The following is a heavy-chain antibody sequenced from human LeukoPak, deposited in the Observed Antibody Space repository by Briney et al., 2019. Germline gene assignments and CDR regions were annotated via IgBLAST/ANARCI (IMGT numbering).Heavy chain of an antibody. J-gene: IGHJ4*02. D-gene: IGHD6-13*01. CDR3: AKDLTQQLKHFDF. CDR1: GFTFSNYA. CDR2: ISSGGYST. Sequence: PGGSLRLSCAASGFTFSNYAMSWVRQAPGEGLDWVSGISSGGYSTYYADSVKGRFTISRDNSKNTLYLQMNSLRAEDTAVYYCAKDLTQQLKHFDFWGQGTLVTVSS. V-gene: IGHV3-23*01.